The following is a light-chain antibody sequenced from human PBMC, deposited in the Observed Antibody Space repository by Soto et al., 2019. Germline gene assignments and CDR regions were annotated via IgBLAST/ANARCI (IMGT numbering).Light chain of an antibody. V-gene: IGKV3-15*01. CDR3: QQYVRSPWT. CDR1: QSVSSN. Sequence: EIVMTQSPATRSVSPGERATLSCRASQSVSSNLAWYQQKPGQAPRLLIYGASTRATGIPARFSGSGSGTEFTLTISSLQSEDFAVYYCQQYVRSPWTFGQGTKVDIK. J-gene: IGKJ1*01. CDR2: GAS.